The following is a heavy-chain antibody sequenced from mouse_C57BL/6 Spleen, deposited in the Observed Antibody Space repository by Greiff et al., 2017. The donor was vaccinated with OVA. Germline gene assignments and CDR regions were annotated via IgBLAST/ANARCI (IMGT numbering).Heavy chain of an antibody. CDR2: ISYDGSN. J-gene: IGHJ1*03. V-gene: IGHV3-6*01. CDR1: GYSITSGYY. Sequence: DVQLQESGPGLVKPSQSLSLTCSVTGYSITSGYYWNWIRQFPGNKLEWMGYISYDGSNNYNPSLKNRISITRDTSKNQFFLKLNSVTTEDTATYYCARGELGQWYFDVWGTGTTVTVSS. CDR3: ARGELGQWYFDV. D-gene: IGHD4-1*01.